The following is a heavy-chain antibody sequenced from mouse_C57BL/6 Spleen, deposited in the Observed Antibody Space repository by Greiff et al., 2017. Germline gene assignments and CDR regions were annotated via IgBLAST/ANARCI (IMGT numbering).Heavy chain of an antibody. CDR3: ARGGVAQATSWFAY. CDR2: IDPNRGGT. Sequence: QVQLQQPGAELVKPGASVKLSCKASGYTFTSYWMHWVKQRPGRGLEWIGRIDPNRGGTKYNEKFKSKATLTVDTPSSTAYMQLSSLTSEDSAVYYCARGGVAQATSWFAYWGQGTLVTVSA. J-gene: IGHJ3*01. CDR1: GYTFTSYW. D-gene: IGHD3-2*02. V-gene: IGHV1-72*01.